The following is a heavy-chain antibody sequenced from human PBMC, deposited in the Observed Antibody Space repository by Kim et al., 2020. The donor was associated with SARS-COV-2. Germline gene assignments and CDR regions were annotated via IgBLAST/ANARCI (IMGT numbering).Heavy chain of an antibody. J-gene: IGHJ4*02. CDR3: ARGLGRYGSGSLDY. Sequence: AQKFQGRVTMTRDTSTSTVYMELSSLRSEDTAVYYCARGLGRYGSGSLDYWGQGTLVTVSS. D-gene: IGHD3-10*01. V-gene: IGHV1-46*01.